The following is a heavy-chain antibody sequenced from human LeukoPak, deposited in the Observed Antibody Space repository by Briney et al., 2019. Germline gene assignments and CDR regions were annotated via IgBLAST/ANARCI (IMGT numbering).Heavy chain of an antibody. V-gene: IGHV5-51*01. J-gene: IGHJ6*02. D-gene: IGHD3-22*01. CDR1: GYSFTSSW. Sequence: GESLKISCQASGYSFTSSWIGWARQMPGKGLEWMAIINPGDSDTRYSPSFQGQVTISADKSISTAYLQWSSLKASDTAMYYCARQADDSSGYYPDYYYYGMDVWGQGTTVTVSS. CDR3: ARQADDSSGYYPDYYYYGMDV. CDR2: INPGDSDT.